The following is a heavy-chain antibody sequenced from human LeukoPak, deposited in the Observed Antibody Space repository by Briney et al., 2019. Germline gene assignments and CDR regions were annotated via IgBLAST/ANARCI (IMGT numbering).Heavy chain of an antibody. CDR1: GGSISSSSYY. Sequence: KPSGTLSLTCTVSGGSISSSSYYWGWIRQPPGKGLEWMGSIYYSGSTYYNPSLKSRVTISVDTSKNQFSLKVRSVTAADTAMYYCARDYRTTWYSGLDVWGPGTTVTV. J-gene: IGHJ6*02. CDR3: ARDYRTTWYSGLDV. V-gene: IGHV4-39*07. CDR2: IYYSGST. D-gene: IGHD6-13*01.